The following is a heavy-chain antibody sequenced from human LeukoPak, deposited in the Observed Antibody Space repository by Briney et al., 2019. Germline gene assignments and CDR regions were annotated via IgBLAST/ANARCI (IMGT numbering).Heavy chain of an antibody. V-gene: IGHV4-59*01. CDR2: IYYSGST. Sequence: SETLSLTCTVSGGSITSYYWSWIRQPPGKGLEWIGNIYYSGSTYYNPSLKSRVTISLDTSKNQFSLKLGSVTAADTAVYYCARDGGGRGMARAANFDIWGQGTMVTVSS. CDR3: ARDGGGRGMARAANFDI. D-gene: IGHD3-10*01. CDR1: GGSITSYY. J-gene: IGHJ3*02.